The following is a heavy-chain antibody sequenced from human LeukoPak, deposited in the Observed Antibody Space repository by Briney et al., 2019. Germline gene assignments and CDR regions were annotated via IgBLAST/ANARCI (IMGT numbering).Heavy chain of an antibody. D-gene: IGHD4-17*01. Sequence: GGSLRLSCAASGFSFSSYAMSWVRQAPGRGLEWVSAISGSGGSTYYADSVEGRFTISRDNSKNTLYLQMNSLRAEDTAVYYCASMTTVTTFYWGQGTLVTVSS. V-gene: IGHV3-23*01. CDR1: GFSFSSYA. CDR3: ASMTTVTTFY. CDR2: ISGSGGST. J-gene: IGHJ4*02.